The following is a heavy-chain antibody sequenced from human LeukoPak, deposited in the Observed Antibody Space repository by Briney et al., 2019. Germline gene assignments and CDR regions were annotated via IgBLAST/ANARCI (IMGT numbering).Heavy chain of an antibody. Sequence: SETLSLTCAVYGGSFSGYYWSWIRQPPGKGLEWIGEINHSGSTNYSSSLKSRVTISVDTSKNQFSLKLSSVTAADTAVYYCAREVRYFDWSHRFDPWGQGTLVTVSS. CDR3: AREVRYFDWSHRFDP. J-gene: IGHJ5*02. CDR2: INHSGST. V-gene: IGHV4-34*01. D-gene: IGHD3-9*01. CDR1: GGSFSGYY.